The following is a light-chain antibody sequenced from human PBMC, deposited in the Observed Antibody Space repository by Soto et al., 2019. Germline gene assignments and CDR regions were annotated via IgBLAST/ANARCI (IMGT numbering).Light chain of an antibody. V-gene: IGLV2-23*02. J-gene: IGLJ3*02. CDR2: EVS. CDR1: SSDVGSYNL. CDR3: CSYAGSRV. Sequence: QSVLTQPASVSGSPGQSITISCTGTSSDVGSYNLVSWYQQHPGKAPKLMIYEVSKRPSGVSNRFSGSKPGNTASLTISGLQAEDEADYYCCSYAGSRVFGGGTKLTVL.